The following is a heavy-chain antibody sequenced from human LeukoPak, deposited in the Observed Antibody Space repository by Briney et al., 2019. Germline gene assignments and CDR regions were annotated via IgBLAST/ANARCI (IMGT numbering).Heavy chain of an antibody. CDR2: INHSGST. J-gene: IGHJ4*02. V-gene: IGHV4-34*01. CDR3: ARGRGWLRWFDY. D-gene: IGHD5-12*01. Sequence: PSETLSLTCAVYGGSFSGYYWSWIRQPPGKGLERIGEINHSGSTNYNPSLKSRVTISVDTSKNQFSLKLSSVTAADTAVYYCARGRGWLRWFDYWGQGTLVTVSS. CDR1: GGSFSGYY.